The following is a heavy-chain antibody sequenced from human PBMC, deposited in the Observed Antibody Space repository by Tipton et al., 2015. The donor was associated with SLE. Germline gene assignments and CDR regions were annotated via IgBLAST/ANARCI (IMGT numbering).Heavy chain of an antibody. J-gene: IGHJ4*02. CDR1: GFTFSSYA. Sequence: SLRLSCATSGFTFSSYALSWVRRAPGKGPEWVSAISGGGGSTYYADFVKGRFSISIDKSKKTLFLQMNSLRVDDTATYYCAKFEKTTDFYQDSWGQGTLVSVSS. D-gene: IGHD1/OR15-1a*01. CDR3: AKFEKTTDFYQDS. V-gene: IGHV3-23*01. CDR2: ISGGGGST.